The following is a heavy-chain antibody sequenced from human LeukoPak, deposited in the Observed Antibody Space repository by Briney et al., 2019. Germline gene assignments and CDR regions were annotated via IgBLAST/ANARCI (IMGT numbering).Heavy chain of an antibody. CDR2: IKSKTDGGTT. V-gene: IGHV3-15*01. CDR3: TTDWGWLVY. J-gene: IGHJ4*02. CDR1: AFTFSGYA. Sequence: GGSLRLSCSASAFTFSGYALHWVRQAPGKGLEWVGRIKSKTDGGTTDYAAPVKGRFTISRDDSKNTLYLQMNSLKTEDTAVYYCTTDWGWLVYWGQGTLVTVSS. D-gene: IGHD6-19*01.